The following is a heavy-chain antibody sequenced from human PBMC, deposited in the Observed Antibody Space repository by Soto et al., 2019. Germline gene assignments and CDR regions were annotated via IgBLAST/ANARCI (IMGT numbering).Heavy chain of an antibody. J-gene: IGHJ5*02. CDR2: ISFDGSNK. V-gene: IGHV3-33*01. Sequence: PGGSLRLSCVASGFTFSSYGMHWVRQAPGKGLEWVAVISFDGSNKYYGESVKGRFTISRDNSQNTLYLEMNSLRDDDTAVYYCARDGATFYYDTSGARWFDPWGQGTLVTAPQ. D-gene: IGHD3-22*01. CDR3: ARDGATFYYDTSGARWFDP. CDR1: GFTFSSYG.